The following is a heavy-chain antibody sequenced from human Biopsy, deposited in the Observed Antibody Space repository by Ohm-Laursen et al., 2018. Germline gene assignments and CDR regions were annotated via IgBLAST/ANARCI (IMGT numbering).Heavy chain of an antibody. CDR2: VYYTGST. J-gene: IGHJ2*01. CDR1: GASMTDYF. D-gene: IGHD3-22*01. Sequence: GTLSLTCSVSGASMTDYFWSWIRQPPGKGLEWIGYVYYTGSTDYNPSLQSRVTISVDTSKNHFSLRLRSVTPADTAIYYCARDRGYYSDRTVPGYFDLWGRGTLVTVSS. CDR3: ARDRGYYSDRTVPGYFDL. V-gene: IGHV4-59*01.